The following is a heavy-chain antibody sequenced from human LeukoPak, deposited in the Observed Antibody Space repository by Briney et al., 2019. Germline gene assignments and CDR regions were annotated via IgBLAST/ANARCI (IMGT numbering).Heavy chain of an antibody. V-gene: IGHV3-23*01. CDR3: PRDPSGDYIGAFDF. D-gene: IGHD4-17*01. Sequence: GGSLRLSCAASGFTLNNYAVMWVRQAQGQGLEWVSAITGGGRTYYADSVKGRFTISRDNSKNTLYLQMNRLRAEDTARYFCPRDPSGDYIGAFDFLGQGTVDTVSS. CDR2: ITGGGRT. CDR1: GFTLNNYA. J-gene: IGHJ3*01.